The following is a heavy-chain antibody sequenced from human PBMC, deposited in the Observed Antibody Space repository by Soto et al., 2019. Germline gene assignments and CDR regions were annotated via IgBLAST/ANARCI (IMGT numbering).Heavy chain of an antibody. CDR2: INHSGST. CDR3: ARGRQRPSAAYKGHGYYGMDV. V-gene: IGHV4-34*01. D-gene: IGHD2-2*01. CDR1: GGSFSGYY. Sequence: SETLSLTCAVYGGSFSGYYWSWVRQPPGKWLEWIGEINHSGSTNYNPSLKSRVTISVDTSKNQFSLKLSSVTAADTAVYYCARGRQRPSAAYKGHGYYGMDVWGQGXTVTVSS. J-gene: IGHJ6*02.